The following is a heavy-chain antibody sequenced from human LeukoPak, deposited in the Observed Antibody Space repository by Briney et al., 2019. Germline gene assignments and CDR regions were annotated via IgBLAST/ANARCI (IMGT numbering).Heavy chain of an antibody. CDR3: ARDNGYGFMDNWFDP. CDR2: INPSGGST. Sequence: GASVKVSCKASGYTFTSYYMHWVRQAPGQGLEWMGIINPSGGSTSYAQKFQGRVTMTRDTSTSTVYMELSSLRSEDTAVYYCARDNGYGFMDNWFDPWGQGTLVTVSS. V-gene: IGHV1-46*01. J-gene: IGHJ5*02. D-gene: IGHD5-18*01. CDR1: GYTFTSYY.